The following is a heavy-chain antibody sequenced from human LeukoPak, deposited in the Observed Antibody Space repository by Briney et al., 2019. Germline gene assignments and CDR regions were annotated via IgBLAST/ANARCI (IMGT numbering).Heavy chain of an antibody. V-gene: IGHV3-30*04. J-gene: IGHJ4*02. Sequence: GGSLRLSCAASGFTFSSYVMHWVRQAPGKGLEWVALISYDGSNEYYADSVKGRFTISRDNSKNTLYLQMNSLRAADTAVYYCAKERASDIHKGFDYWGQGTLVTVSS. CDR1: GFTFSSYV. D-gene: IGHD3-9*01. CDR2: ISYDGSNE. CDR3: AKERASDIHKGFDY.